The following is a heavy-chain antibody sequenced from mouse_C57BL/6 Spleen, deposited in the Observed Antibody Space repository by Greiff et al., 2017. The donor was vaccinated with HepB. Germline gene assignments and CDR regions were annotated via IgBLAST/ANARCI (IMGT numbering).Heavy chain of an antibody. Sequence: LQESGPGLVQPSQSLSITCTVSGFSLTSYGVHWVRQSPGKGLEWLGVIWRGGSTDYNAAFMSRLSITKDNSKSQVFFKMNSLQADDTAIYYCAKTNYGSRHGAMDYWGQGTSVTVSS. J-gene: IGHJ4*01. V-gene: IGHV2-5*01. CDR2: IWRGGST. CDR3: AKTNYGSRHGAMDY. CDR1: GFSLTSYG. D-gene: IGHD1-1*01.